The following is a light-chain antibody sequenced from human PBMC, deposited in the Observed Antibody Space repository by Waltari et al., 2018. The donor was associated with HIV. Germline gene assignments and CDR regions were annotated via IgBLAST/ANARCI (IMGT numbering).Light chain of an antibody. CDR3: QQSYSTPPYT. V-gene: IGKV1-39*01. CDR2: AAT. J-gene: IGKJ2*01. Sequence: DIQMTQSPSALSASLGKRVTITGRSSQNIQNYVNWYQQKPGKAPKVLIFAATNVHSGVPSRFSGSGSGTEFTLSVASLEREDAATYFCQQSYSTPPYTFGQGTKVQI. CDR1: QNIQNY.